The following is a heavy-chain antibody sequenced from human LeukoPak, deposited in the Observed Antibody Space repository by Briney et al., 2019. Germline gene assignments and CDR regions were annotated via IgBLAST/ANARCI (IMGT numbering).Heavy chain of an antibody. CDR2: INHSGST. CDR1: GGPFSGYY. CDR3: ARGNSDYDFWSGYSGGYFDY. V-gene: IGHV4-34*01. Sequence: SETLSLTCAVYGGPFSGYYWSWIRQPPGKGLEWIGEINHSGSTNYNPSLKSRVTISVDTSKNQFSLKLSSVTAADTAVYYCARGNSDYDFWSGYSGGYFDYWGQGTLVTVSS. D-gene: IGHD3-3*01. J-gene: IGHJ4*02.